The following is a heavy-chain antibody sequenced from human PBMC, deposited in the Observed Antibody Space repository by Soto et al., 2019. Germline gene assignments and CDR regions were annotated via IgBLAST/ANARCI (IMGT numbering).Heavy chain of an antibody. V-gene: IGHV1-69*02. J-gene: IGHJ4*02. CDR3: ASSYGSGYRAFDY. CDR1: GDTFSFYS. CDR2: INPILSMS. D-gene: IGHD3-10*01. Sequence: QVQLVQSGAEVKKPGSSVRVSCKASGDTFSFYSINWVRQAPGLGLEWMGRINPILSMSNYAQRLQGRVTVPEDKSTSTAYMELSSLRSEDTAMYYCASSYGSGYRAFDYWGQGALVTVSS.